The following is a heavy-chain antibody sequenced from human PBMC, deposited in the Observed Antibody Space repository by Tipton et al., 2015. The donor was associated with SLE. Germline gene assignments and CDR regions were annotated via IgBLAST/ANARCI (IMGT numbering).Heavy chain of an antibody. CDR3: ARDRGAQDDY. D-gene: IGHD3-10*01. CDR1: GFTFSSHY. Sequence: GSLRLSCAASGFTFSSHYMTWVRQAPGKGLEWVSVIYSGGSTSYADSVKGRFTISRDNSKNTLYLQMNSLRVEDTAMYYCARDRGAQDDYWGQGTLVTVSS. V-gene: IGHV3-66*01. CDR2: IYSGGST. J-gene: IGHJ4*02.